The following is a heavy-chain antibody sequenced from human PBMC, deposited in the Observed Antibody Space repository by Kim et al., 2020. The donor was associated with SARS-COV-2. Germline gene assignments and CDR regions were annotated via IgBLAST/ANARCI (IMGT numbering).Heavy chain of an antibody. CDR1: GYTFTRYG. CDR2: ISASNGNT. V-gene: IGHV1-18*01. Sequence: ASVKVSCKASGYTFTRYGVSWVRQAPGQGLEWMGWISASNGNTNYAQKLQGRVTMTTDTSTSTAYMELRSLRYDDTAVYYCARDLATVMVSDYYYYGMDVWGQGTTVTVSS. D-gene: IGHD5-18*01. J-gene: IGHJ6*02. CDR3: ARDLATVMVSDYYYYGMDV.